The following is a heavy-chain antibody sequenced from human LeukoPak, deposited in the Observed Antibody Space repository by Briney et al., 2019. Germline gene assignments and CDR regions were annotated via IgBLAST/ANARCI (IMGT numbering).Heavy chain of an antibody. J-gene: IGHJ4*02. D-gene: IGHD1-26*01. CDR1: GYTFTSYA. CDR3: AREPPWGVFRRQVPFDY. Sequence: ASVKVSCKASGYTFTSYAMNWVRQAPGQGLEWMGWINTNTGNPTYAQGFTGRFVFSLDTSVSTAYLQISSLKAEDTAVYYCAREPPWGVFRRQVPFDYWGQGTLVTVSS. V-gene: IGHV7-4-1*02. CDR2: INTNTGNP.